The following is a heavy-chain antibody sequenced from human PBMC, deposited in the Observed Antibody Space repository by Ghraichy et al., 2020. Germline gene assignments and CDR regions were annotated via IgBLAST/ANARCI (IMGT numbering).Heavy chain of an antibody. V-gene: IGHV3-23*01. Sequence: GGSLRLSCAASGLNFRNYAMSWVRQAPGKGLEWVSDISDNGGRTNYADSVKGRFTISRDNLKNTMSLQMNGLRVEDTAVYYCTKRAFQFQLSNWFDPWGQGTLVTVSS. D-gene: IGHD2-21*01. CDR3: TKRAFQFQLSNWFDP. J-gene: IGHJ5*02. CDR2: ISDNGGRT. CDR1: GLNFRNYA.